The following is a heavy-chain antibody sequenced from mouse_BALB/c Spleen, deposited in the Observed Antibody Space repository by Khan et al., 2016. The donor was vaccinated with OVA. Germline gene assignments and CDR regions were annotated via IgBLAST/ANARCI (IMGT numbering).Heavy chain of an antibody. V-gene: IGHV9-3-1*01. J-gene: IGHJ1*01. CDR3: PRMKPYWYFDL. CDR1: GYTFTNYG. Sequence: QIQLVQSGPELKKPGETVKISCKASGYTFTNYGMNWVKQAPGKGLKWMGWINTYTGEPTYADDFKGRFAFSLETSASTAYLQINNLKNEDTAKYFCPRMKPYWYFDLWGAGTTVTVSS. CDR2: INTYTGEP.